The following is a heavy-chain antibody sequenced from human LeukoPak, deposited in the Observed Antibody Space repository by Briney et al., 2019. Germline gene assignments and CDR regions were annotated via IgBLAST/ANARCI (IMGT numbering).Heavy chain of an antibody. V-gene: IGHV4-34*01. CDR2: INHSGTT. D-gene: IGHD2-8*02. J-gene: IGHJ4*02. CDR1: GGSFSDYY. CDR3: ARFGRGAWYGWVDL. Sequence: SETLSLTCAVYGGSFSDYYWSWIRQPPGDGLEWIGEINHSGTTNYNPSLKSRVTISVDTSKNQVPLNLISLTAADTAVYYCARFGRGAWYGWVDLWGQGSLVTVSS.